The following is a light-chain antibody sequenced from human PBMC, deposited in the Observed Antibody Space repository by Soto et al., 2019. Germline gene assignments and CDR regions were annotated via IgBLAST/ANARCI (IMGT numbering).Light chain of an antibody. CDR1: QSVSSN. CDR3: QQYNNWWT. V-gene: IGKV3-15*01. CDR2: GAS. Sequence: EVVMTQSPATLSVSPGERATLSCRASQSVSSNLASYQQKPGQAPRLLIYGASTKATGIPARFSGSGSGTDFTLTISSLQSEDFAVYYCQQYNNWWTFGQGTKVEIK. J-gene: IGKJ1*01.